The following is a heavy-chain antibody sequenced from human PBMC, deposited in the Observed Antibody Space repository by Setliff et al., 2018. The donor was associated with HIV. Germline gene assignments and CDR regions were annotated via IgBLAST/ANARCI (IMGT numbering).Heavy chain of an antibody. CDR2: ISGSGGRT. D-gene: IGHD2-15*01. CDR1: GFTFSSYA. J-gene: IGHJ4*02. CDR3: AKCGGVTCYSASWYFDY. V-gene: IGHV3-23*01. Sequence: PGGSLRLSCAASGFTFSSYAMSWVRQAPGKGLKWVSAISGSGGRTYYADSVKGRFTVSIDNSKNTLYLQMNSLRAEDTAVYYCAKCGGVTCYSASWYFDYWGQGTLVTVSS.